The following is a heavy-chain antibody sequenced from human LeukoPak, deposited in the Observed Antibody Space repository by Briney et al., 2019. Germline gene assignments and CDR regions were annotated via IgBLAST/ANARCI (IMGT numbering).Heavy chain of an antibody. CDR2: IKQDGSEK. D-gene: IGHD3-10*01. CDR3: ARESYP. V-gene: IGHV3-7*03. J-gene: IGHJ5*02. CDR1: GFTFISYW. Sequence: PGGSLKLSCEASGFTFISYWMSWVRQAPGKGLEWVANIKQDGSEKYYVDSVKGRFTISRDNAKNSLYLQMNSLRAEDTAVYYCARESYPWGQGTLVTVSS.